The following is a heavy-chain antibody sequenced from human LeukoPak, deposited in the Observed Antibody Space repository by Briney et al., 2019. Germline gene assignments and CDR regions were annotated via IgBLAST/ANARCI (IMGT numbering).Heavy chain of an antibody. CDR2: ISYTGST. D-gene: IGHD6-6*01. V-gene: IGHV4-59*01. CDR1: GGSISSYY. CDR3: ARISSFANYFDY. J-gene: IGHJ4*02. Sequence: SETLSLTCTVSGGSISSYYWSWIRQPPGKGLEWIGYISYTGSTNYNPSLKSRVTISVDTSKNQFSLKLSSVTAADTAVYYCARISSFANYFDYWGQGTLVTVSS.